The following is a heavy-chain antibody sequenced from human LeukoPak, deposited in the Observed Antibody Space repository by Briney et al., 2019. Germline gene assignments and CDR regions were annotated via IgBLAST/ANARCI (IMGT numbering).Heavy chain of an antibody. CDR2: IYTSGST. J-gene: IGHJ6*03. Sequence: SETLSLTCTVSGGSISSYYWSWTRQPAGKGLEWIGRIYTSGSTNYNPSLKSRVTMSVDTSKNQFSLKLSSVTAADTAVYYCARAGLGIARYSYGSEYYYMDVWGKGTTVTVSS. CDR1: GGSISSYY. D-gene: IGHD5-18*01. CDR3: ARAGLGIARYSYGSEYYYMDV. V-gene: IGHV4-4*07.